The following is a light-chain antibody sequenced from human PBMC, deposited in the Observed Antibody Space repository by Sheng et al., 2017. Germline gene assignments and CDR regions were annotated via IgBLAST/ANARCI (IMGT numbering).Light chain of an antibody. Sequence: QSALTQPPSASGSPGQSVTISCTGTSSDVGGYNYVSWYQQHPGKAPKLMIYEVSKRPSGVPDRFSGSKSGNTASLTVSGLQAEDEADYYCGSYTDSHTYAMFGGGTKLTVL. V-gene: IGLV2-8*01. CDR1: SSDVGGYNY. J-gene: IGLJ3*02. CDR2: EVS. CDR3: GSYTDSHTYAM.